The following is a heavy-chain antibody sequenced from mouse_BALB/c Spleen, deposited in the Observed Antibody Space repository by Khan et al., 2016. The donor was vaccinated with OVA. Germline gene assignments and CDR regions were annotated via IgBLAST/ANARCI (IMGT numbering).Heavy chain of an antibody. V-gene: IGHV1-7*01. J-gene: IGHJ3*01. Sequence: QVQLQQSGAELAKPGASVKMSCKASGYTFTSYWMHWVKQRPGQGLEWIGYINPSTGYTEYNQKFKDKATLTADKSSSPAYMQLSSLTSEDSAVYSCANHGSSSAWFTYWGQGTLVTVSA. CDR2: INPSTGYT. CDR1: GYTFTSYW. CDR3: ANHGSSSAWFTY. D-gene: IGHD1-1*01.